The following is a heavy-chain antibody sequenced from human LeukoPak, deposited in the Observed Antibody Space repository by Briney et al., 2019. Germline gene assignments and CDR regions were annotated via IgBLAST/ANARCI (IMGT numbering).Heavy chain of an antibody. D-gene: IGHD1-26*01. CDR3: ARKSGSYSAFDI. CDR1: GGSISSYY. CDR2: IYSSGST. V-gene: IGHV4-4*07. Sequence: PSGTLSLTCTVSGGSISSYYWSWVRQSAGKGLEWIGRIYSSGSTNYNPSLKSRVTVSVDTSKNQFSLKLSSVTAADTAVYYCARKSGSYSAFDIWGQGTMVTVSS. J-gene: IGHJ3*02.